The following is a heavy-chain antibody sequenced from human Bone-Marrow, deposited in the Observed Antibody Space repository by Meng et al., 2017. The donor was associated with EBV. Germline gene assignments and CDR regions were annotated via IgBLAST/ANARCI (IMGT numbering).Heavy chain of an antibody. Sequence: EVQLVESGGALVQPGGSLGLSCAASGFTLRNYWMHWVRQAPGKGLVWVSRTNEDGGITTYADSVRGRFLISRDNTKNTLYLQMNSLRVEDTAVYFCSRDLAGSYDDWGQGTLVTVSS. J-gene: IGHJ4*02. CDR3: SRDLAGSYDD. D-gene: IGHD6-25*01. CDR2: TNEDGGIT. V-gene: IGHV3-74*01. CDR1: GFTLRNYW.